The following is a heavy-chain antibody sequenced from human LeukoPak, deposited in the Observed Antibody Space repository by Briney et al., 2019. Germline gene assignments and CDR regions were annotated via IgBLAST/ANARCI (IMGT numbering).Heavy chain of an antibody. CDR1: GFNLDYYG. Sequence: PGGSLRLSCVASGFNLDYYGMIWVRQAPGKWLEWVAAINWNGGLIDYADSVKGRFTISRDNAKNSLYLQMDSLRAEDTALYYCARSNPLAARYYMDVWGKGTTATVSS. J-gene: IGHJ6*03. D-gene: IGHD6-6*01. V-gene: IGHV3-20*04. CDR3: ARSNPLAARYYMDV. CDR2: INWNGGLI.